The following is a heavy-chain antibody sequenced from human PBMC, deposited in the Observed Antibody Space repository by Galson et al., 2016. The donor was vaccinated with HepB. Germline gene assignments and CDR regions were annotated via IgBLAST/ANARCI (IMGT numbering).Heavy chain of an antibody. Sequence: SLRLSCAASGFTFSGYSMSWVRQAPGKGLEWVSSISSGSSYIYYAASVKGRFTVSRNNAWNSLSLQMHSLGAEDTAIYYCARDVHVWGHCRFDYWGRGTLVTVS. J-gene: IGHJ4*02. CDR2: ISSGSSYI. D-gene: IGHD3-16*01. V-gene: IGHV3-21*01. CDR3: ARDVHVWGHCRFDY. CDR1: GFTFSGYS.